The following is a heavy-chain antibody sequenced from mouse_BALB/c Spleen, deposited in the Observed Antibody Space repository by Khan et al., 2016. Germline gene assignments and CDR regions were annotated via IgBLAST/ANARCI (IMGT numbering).Heavy chain of an antibody. V-gene: IGHV14-1*02. CDR2: IDPENGNT. J-gene: IGHJ3*01. D-gene: IGHD2-10*01. Sequence: VQLKQSGAELVRPGALVKLSCKAAGFNIIHYYMHWVKQRPEQGLEWIGWIDPENGNTINDPKFQGKAIITADTSSNTVYLQLTSLTSEDTAVYYSARSSYGNYAWFAYWGQGTLVTVSA. CDR1: GFNIIHYY. CDR3: ARSSYGNYAWFAY.